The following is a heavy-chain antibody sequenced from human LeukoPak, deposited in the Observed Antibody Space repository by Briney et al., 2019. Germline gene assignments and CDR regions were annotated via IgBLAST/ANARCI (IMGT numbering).Heavy chain of an antibody. D-gene: IGHD6-19*01. Sequence: KPSETLSLTCTVSGGSISSYYWSWIRQPPGKGLEWIGYIYYSGSTNYNPSLKSRVTISVDTSKNQFSLKLSSVTAADTAVYYCAGVVFGSGWYQEGEFDPWGQGTLVTVSS. CDR2: IYYSGST. CDR3: AGVVFGSGWYQEGEFDP. J-gene: IGHJ5*02. V-gene: IGHV4-59*01. CDR1: GGSISSYY.